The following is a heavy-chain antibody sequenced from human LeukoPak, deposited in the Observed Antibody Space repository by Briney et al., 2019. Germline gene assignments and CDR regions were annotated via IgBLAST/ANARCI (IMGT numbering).Heavy chain of an antibody. D-gene: IGHD2-2*01. CDR2: FDPEDGET. Sequence: ASVKVSCKVSGYTLTELSMHWVRQAPGKGLEWMGGFDPEDGETIYAQKFQGRVTMTEDTSTDTAYMELSSLRSEDTAVYYCARDGCSSTSCFLHYWGQGTLVTVSS. CDR3: ARDGCSSTSCFLHY. V-gene: IGHV1-24*01. CDR1: GYTLTELS. J-gene: IGHJ4*02.